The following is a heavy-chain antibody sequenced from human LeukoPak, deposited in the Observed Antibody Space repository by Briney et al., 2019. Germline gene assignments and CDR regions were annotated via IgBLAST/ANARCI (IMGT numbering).Heavy chain of an antibody. D-gene: IGHD1-26*01. CDR3: ARVRSGTYYFFDS. CDR1: GFTFSSNY. CDR2: IYSGGST. Sequence: GGSLRLSCAASGFTFSSNYMSWVRQAPGKGLEWVSVIYSGGSTYYSDSVKGRFTISRDLSKNTLYLQMNSLIAEDTAVYYCARVRSGTYYFFDSWGQGTLVTVS. J-gene: IGHJ4*02. V-gene: IGHV3-66*01.